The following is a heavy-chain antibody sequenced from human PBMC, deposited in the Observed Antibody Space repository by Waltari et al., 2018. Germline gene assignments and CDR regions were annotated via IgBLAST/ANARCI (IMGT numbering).Heavy chain of an antibody. CDR2: IKSKTDGGTT. Sequence: EVQLVESGGGLVKPGGSLRLSCAASGFTFSNAWMNWVRQAPGKGLALVGRIKSKTDGGTTDYAAPVKGRFTISRDDSKNTLYLQMNSLKTEDTAVYYCTTCGITMVRGVYYYYYYGMDVWGQGTTVTVSS. CDR3: TTCGITMVRGVYYYYYYGMDV. V-gene: IGHV3-15*07. J-gene: IGHJ6*02. D-gene: IGHD3-10*01. CDR1: GFTFSNAW.